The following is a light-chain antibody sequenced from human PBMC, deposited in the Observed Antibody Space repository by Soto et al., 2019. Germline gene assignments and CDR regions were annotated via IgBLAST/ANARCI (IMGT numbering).Light chain of an antibody. CDR2: GAS. CDR1: QSVSSSY. J-gene: IGKJ1*01. Sequence: EIVLTQSPGTLSLSPGERATLSCRASQSVSSSYLAWYQQKPGQAPRLLIYGASSRATGIPDRFSGSGSGTDFTLTISSLEPEDFAVYYCQQYVSSTRTFGQGTKLDIK. CDR3: QQYVSSTRT. V-gene: IGKV3-20*01.